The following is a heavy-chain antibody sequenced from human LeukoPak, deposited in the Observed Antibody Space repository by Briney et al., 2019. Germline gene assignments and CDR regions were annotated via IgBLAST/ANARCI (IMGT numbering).Heavy chain of an antibody. V-gene: IGHV3-9*01. CDR2: ISWNSGSI. CDR1: GFTFDDYA. J-gene: IGHJ4*02. Sequence: GRSLRLSCAASGFTFDDYAMHWVRQAPGKGLEWVSGISWNSGSIGYADSVKGRFTISRDNAKNSLYLQMNSLRAEDTALYYCAKVSYGYHSRSWTGNNFDYWGQGTLVTVSS. D-gene: IGHD5-18*01. CDR3: AKVSYGYHSRSWTGNNFDY.